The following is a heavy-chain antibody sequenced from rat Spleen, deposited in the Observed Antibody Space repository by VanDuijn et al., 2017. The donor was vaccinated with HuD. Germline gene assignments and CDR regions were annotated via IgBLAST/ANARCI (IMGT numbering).Heavy chain of an antibody. CDR2: ISYEGSST. V-gene: IGHV5-22*01. J-gene: IGHJ3*01. D-gene: IGHD1-1*01. CDR1: GFTFSDCY. Sequence: EVQLVESGGGLVQPGRSLKLSCAASGFTFSDCYMAWVRQAPTKGLEWVASISYEGSSTYYGDSVKGRFTISRDNAKSTLYLQMNSLRSEDTATYYCTRGGTTVSRNWFAYWGQGTLVTVSS. CDR3: TRGGTTVSRNWFAY.